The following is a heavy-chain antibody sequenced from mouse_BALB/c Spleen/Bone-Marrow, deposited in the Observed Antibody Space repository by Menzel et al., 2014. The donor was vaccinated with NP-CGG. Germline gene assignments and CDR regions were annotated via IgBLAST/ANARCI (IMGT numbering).Heavy chain of an antibody. V-gene: IGHV1-54*01. CDR1: GYAFTNYL. CDR2: INPGSGGT. Sequence: VHLVESGAELVRPGTSVKVSCKASGYAFTNYLIEWVKQRPGQGLEWIGVINPGSGGTNYNEKFKGKATLTADKSSSTAYMQLGSLTSDDSAVYFCARGGDYGFMDYWGQGTSVTVSS. J-gene: IGHJ4*01. D-gene: IGHD1-2*01. CDR3: ARGGDYGFMDY.